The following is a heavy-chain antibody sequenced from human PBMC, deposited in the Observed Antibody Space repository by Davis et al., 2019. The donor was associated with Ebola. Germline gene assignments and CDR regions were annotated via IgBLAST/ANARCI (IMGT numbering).Heavy chain of an antibody. J-gene: IGHJ5*02. CDR2: IYYSGST. CDR3: ARGLRVVVAAKRAHWFDP. D-gene: IGHD2-15*01. Sequence: PSETLSLTCAVSGGSISSGGYSWSWIRQPPGKGLEWIGYIYYSGSTNYNPSLKSRVTISVDTSKNQFSLKLSSVTAADTAVYYCARGLRVVVAAKRAHWFDPWGQGTLVTVSS. CDR1: GGSISSGGYS. V-gene: IGHV4-61*08.